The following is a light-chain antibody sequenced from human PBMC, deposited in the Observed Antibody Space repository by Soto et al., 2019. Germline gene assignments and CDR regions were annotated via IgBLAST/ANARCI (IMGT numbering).Light chain of an antibody. Sequence: QSVLTQPASVSGSPGQSITISCTGTSSDVGGYNYVSWYQQHPGKAPKLMIYDVSKQPSGVPDRFSGSKSGNTASLTISGLQAEDEADYYCCSYAGSYTVVFGGGTKVTVL. V-gene: IGLV2-11*01. CDR3: CSYAGSYTVV. CDR2: DVS. J-gene: IGLJ2*01. CDR1: SSDVGGYNY.